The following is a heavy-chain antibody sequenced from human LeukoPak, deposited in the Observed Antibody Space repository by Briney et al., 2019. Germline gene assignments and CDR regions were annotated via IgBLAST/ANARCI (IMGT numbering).Heavy chain of an antibody. D-gene: IGHD2-8*01. Sequence: ASVKVSCKASGYTCTSYDINWVRQATGQGLEWMGWMNPNSGNTGYAQKFQGRVTMTRNTSISTAYMELSSLRSEDTAVYYCARGDRFASTNGVWTDYYYYMDVWGKGTTVTVSS. J-gene: IGHJ6*03. V-gene: IGHV1-8*01. CDR1: GYTCTSYD. CDR3: ARGDRFASTNGVWTDYYYYMDV. CDR2: MNPNSGNT.